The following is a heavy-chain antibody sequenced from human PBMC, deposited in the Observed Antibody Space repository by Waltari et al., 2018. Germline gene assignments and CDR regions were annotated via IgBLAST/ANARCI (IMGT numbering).Heavy chain of an antibody. CDR3: AKPPIVVVVAATTFDY. V-gene: IGHV3-23*01. CDR1: GFTFSSYA. Sequence: EVQLLESGGGLVQPGGSLRLSCAASGFTFSSYAMSWVRQAPGKGLEWVSAISGSGGSTYYADSVKGRFTISRDNSKNTLYLQMNSLRAEDTAVYYCAKPPIVVVVAATTFDYWGQGTLVTVSS. D-gene: IGHD2-15*01. J-gene: IGHJ4*02. CDR2: ISGSGGST.